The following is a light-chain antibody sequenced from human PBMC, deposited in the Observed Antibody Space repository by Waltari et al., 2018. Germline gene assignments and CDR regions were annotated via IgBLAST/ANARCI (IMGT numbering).Light chain of an antibody. CDR1: NLGTKS. V-gene: IGLV3-21*02. J-gene: IGLJ1*01. Sequence: SYVLPQAPSVSVAPGQTARITCGGHNLGTKSVHWYQQKPGQAPVMVVYDDSDRPSGIPERFSGSNSGNTATLTISRVEAGDEADYYCHVWDVNSDHYIFGSGTTVTVL. CDR2: DDS. CDR3: HVWDVNSDHYI.